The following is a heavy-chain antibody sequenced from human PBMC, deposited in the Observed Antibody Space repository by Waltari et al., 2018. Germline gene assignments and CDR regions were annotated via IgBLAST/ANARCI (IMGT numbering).Heavy chain of an antibody. V-gene: IGHV4-34*01. CDR2: IKHSGST. CDR3: ARGPPADIVVVPAANFDY. CDR1: GGSFSGYY. J-gene: IGHJ4*02. Sequence: QVQLQQWGAGLLKPSETLSLTCAVYGGSFSGYYWSWIGQPPGTGLEWIGEIKHSGSTNYNPSLKSRVTISVDTSKNQFSLKLSSVTAADTAVYYCARGPPADIVVVPAANFDYWGQGTLVTVSS. D-gene: IGHD2-2*01.